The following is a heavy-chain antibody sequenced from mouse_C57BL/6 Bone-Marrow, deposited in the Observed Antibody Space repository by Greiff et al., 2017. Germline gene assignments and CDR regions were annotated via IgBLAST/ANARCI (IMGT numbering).Heavy chain of an antibody. CDR2: IDPSDSET. CDR1: GYTFTSYW. J-gene: IGHJ1*03. Sequence: VQLQQSGAELVRPGSSVKLSCKASGYTFTSYWMHWVKQRPIQGLEWVGNIDPSDSETHYNQKFKDKATLTVDKSSSTAYVQLSSLTSEDSAVYYCARWGYGYFDVWGTGTTVTVSS. V-gene: IGHV1-52*01. CDR3: ARWGYGYFDV.